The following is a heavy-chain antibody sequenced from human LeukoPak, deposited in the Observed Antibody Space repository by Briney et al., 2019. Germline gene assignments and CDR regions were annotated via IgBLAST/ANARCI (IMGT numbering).Heavy chain of an antibody. CDR3: AKDGNYYYDSSAGD. CDR1: GFNFIDYS. V-gene: IGHV3-23*01. Sequence: AGGSLRLSCAASGFNFIDYSMNWVRQAPGKGLEWVSAISGSGGSTYYADSVKGRFTISRDNSKNTLYLQMNSLRAEDTAVYYCAKDGNYYYDSSAGDWGQGTLVTVSS. CDR2: ISGSGGST. J-gene: IGHJ4*02. D-gene: IGHD3-22*01.